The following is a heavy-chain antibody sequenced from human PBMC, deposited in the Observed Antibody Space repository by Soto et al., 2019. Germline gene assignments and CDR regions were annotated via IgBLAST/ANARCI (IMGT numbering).Heavy chain of an antibody. CDR2: INPGNGDT. CDR1: GYSFTKYG. V-gene: IGHV1-3*01. J-gene: IGHJ6*02. Sequence: ASVKVSCKTSGYSFTKYGLHWVRQAPGQRLEWMGWINPGNGDTKYSQRFQGRVTITRDTSATTAYMELSSLRSEDSAVFYCARTDCSSTSCYNYYYYGMDVWGQGTTVTVYS. D-gene: IGHD2-2*01. CDR3: ARTDCSSTSCYNYYYYGMDV.